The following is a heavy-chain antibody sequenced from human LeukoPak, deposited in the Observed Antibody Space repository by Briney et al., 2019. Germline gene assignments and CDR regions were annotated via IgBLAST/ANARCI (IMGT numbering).Heavy chain of an antibody. D-gene: IGHD3-9*01. CDR3: ARDRGKLRYFDWLSNGMDV. V-gene: IGHV3-33*01. J-gene: IGHJ6*02. Sequence: PGGSLRLSCAASGITFSNSVMHWVRQAPGKGLEWVAVFWYDGSTKYYADSVKGRFTMSRDNSKNTLYLQMNSLRAEDTAVYYCARDRGKLRYFDWLSNGMDVWGQGATVTVSS. CDR1: GITFSNSV. CDR2: FWYDGSTK.